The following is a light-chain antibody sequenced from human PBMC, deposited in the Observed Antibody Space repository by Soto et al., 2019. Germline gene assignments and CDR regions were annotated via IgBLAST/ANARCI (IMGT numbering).Light chain of an antibody. CDR2: DVS. Sequence: QPASVSGSPGQSITISCTGTSRDVGGYNYVSWYQQHPGKAPKLMIYDVSNRPSGVSNRFSGSKSGNTASLTISGLQAEDEADYYCSSYTSSSTLVVVGGGTKLTVL. J-gene: IGLJ2*01. V-gene: IGLV2-14*01. CDR1: SRDVGGYNY. CDR3: SSYTSSSTLVV.